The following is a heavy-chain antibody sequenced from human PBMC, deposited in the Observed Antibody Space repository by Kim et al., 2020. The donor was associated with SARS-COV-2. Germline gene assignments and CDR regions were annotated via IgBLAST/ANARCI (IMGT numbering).Heavy chain of an antibody. Sequence: SVKVSCKASGGTFSSYAISWVRQAPGQGLEWMGGIIPIFGTANYAQKFQGRVTITADESTSTAYMELSSLRSEDTAVYYCARDLRPYDSSGYPLPLYYYYGMDVWGPGTTVTVSS. CDR3: ARDLRPYDSSGYPLPLYYYYGMDV. CDR1: GGTFSSYA. CDR2: IIPIFGTA. J-gene: IGHJ6*02. V-gene: IGHV1-69*13. D-gene: IGHD3-22*01.